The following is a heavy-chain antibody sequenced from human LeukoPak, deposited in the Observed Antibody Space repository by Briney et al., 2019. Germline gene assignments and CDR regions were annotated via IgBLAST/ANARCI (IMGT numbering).Heavy chain of an antibody. V-gene: IGHV3-53*01. Sequence: PGGSLRLSRAASGFTVSSNYMSWVRQAPGKGLEWVSVIYSGGSTYYADSVKGRFTISRDNSKNTLYLQMNSLRAEDTAVYYCARLTTVTTYYYYYMDVWGKGTTVTVSS. CDR1: GFTVSSNY. J-gene: IGHJ6*03. CDR2: IYSGGST. CDR3: ARLTTVTTYYYYYMDV. D-gene: IGHD4-17*01.